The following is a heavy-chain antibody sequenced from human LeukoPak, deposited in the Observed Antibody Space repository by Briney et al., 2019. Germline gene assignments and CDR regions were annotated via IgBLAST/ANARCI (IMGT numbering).Heavy chain of an antibody. CDR1: GFTLSVYY. V-gene: IGHV3-11*03. J-gene: IGHJ4*02. CDR3: ARKLGGSQCGGDCFFDH. D-gene: IGHD2-21*02. Sequence: KPGGSLRLSCEASGFTLSVYYMCWFRQAPGKGLEWVGYISSTGSYTTYADSVRGRFTISRDNAKSLLFLQMNNLRVEDTAVYYCARKLGGSQCGGDCFFDHWGQGTLVAVSS. CDR2: ISSTGSYT.